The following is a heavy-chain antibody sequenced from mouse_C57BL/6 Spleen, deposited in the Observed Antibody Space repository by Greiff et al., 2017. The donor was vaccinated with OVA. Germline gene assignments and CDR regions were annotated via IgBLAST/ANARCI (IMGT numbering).Heavy chain of an antibody. J-gene: IGHJ3*01. CDR2: ISSGSSTI. CDR3: ARSGTRAWFAY. Sequence: EVMLVESGGGLVKPGGSLKLSCAASGFTFSDYGMHWVRQAPEKGLEWVAYISSGSSTIYYADTVKGRFTISGDNAKNTLFLQMTSLRSEDTAMYYCARSGTRAWFAYWGQGTLVTVSA. D-gene: IGHD4-1*01. V-gene: IGHV5-17*01. CDR1: GFTFSDYG.